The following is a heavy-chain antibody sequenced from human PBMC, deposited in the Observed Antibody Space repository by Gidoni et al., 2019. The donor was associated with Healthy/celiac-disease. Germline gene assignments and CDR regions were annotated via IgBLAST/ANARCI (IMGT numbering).Heavy chain of an antibody. CDR3: AKDIAIGDILTGHSHYYYGMDV. V-gene: IGHV3-43*01. CDR2: ISWDGGST. D-gene: IGHD3-9*01. Sequence: EVQLVESGGVVVQPGGSLRLPCAASGVTFDDYTMHWVRQAPGKGLEWVSLISWDGGSTYYADSVKGRFTISRDNSKNSLYLQMNSLRTEDTALYYCAKDIAIGDILTGHSHYYYGMDVWGQGTTVTVSS. CDR1: GVTFDDYT. J-gene: IGHJ6*02.